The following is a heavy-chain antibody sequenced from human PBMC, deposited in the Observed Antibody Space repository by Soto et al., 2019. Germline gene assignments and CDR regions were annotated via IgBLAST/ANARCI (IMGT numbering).Heavy chain of an antibody. CDR1: GYTFTSYG. CDR2: ISAYNGNT. V-gene: IGHV1-18*04. CDR3: AKPPVVAATPGYYYYGMDV. D-gene: IGHD2-15*01. Sequence: ASVKVSGNASGYTFTSYGISWVQQAPGQGLERMGWISAYNGNTNYTQKLQSRDTMTTDTSTSTAYMELRRLRSDDTAVYYCAKPPVVAATPGYYYYGMDVWGQGTTVTVSS. J-gene: IGHJ6*02.